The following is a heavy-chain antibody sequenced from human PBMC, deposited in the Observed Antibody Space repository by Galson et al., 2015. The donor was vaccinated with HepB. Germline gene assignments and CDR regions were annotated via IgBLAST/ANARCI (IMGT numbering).Heavy chain of an antibody. CDR1: GFTFRTYW. D-gene: IGHD1-26*01. V-gene: IGHV3-74*01. CDR2: INSDGSST. Sequence: SLRLSCAASGFTFRTYWMHWVRQAPGKGLVWVSRINSDGSSTIYADSVKGRFTISRDNAKNTLYLQMNSLRAEDTAVYYCAKDTNSGGFDYWGQGTLVTVSS. J-gene: IGHJ4*02. CDR3: AKDTNSGGFDY.